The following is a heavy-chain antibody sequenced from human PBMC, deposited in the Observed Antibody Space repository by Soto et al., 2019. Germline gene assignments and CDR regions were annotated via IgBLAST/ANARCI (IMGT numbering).Heavy chain of an antibody. V-gene: IGHV3-30*18. Sequence: QVQLVESGGGVVQPGRSLRLSCAASGFTFSSYGMHWVRQAPGKGLEWVAVISYDGSNKYYADSVKGRFTISRDNSKNTLYLQMNSLRAEDTAVYYCAKGDAYCGGDCPFWINWFDPWGQGTLVTVSS. J-gene: IGHJ5*02. D-gene: IGHD2-21*02. CDR1: GFTFSSYG. CDR2: ISYDGSNK. CDR3: AKGDAYCGGDCPFWINWFDP.